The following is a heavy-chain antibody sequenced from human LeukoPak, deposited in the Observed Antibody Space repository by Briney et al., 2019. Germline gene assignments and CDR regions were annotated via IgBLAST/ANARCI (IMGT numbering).Heavy chain of an antibody. CDR3: AKEIYAYGSRGLDY. D-gene: IGHD3-10*01. CDR1: QFTFSYYA. Sequence: RAGGSLRLSCSASQFTFSYYAMTWVRQAPGKGLEWVSGISSSGDYTYYADSVKGRFTISRDNSKNTLYLQLNSLRVEDTAVYCCAKEIYAYGSRGLDYWGQGTLVTVSS. CDR2: ISSSGDYT. J-gene: IGHJ4*02. V-gene: IGHV3-23*01.